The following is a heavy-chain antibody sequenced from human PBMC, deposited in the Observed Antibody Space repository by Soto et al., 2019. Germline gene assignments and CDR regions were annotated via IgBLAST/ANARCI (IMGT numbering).Heavy chain of an antibody. V-gene: IGHV1-2*02. CDR2: IDPNSGCT. CDR3: ARGQGGSGYDFNY. CDR1: GYTFTGYY. Sequence: ASMKVSCKASGYTFTGYYIHLVRHAPGQGLEWMGWIDPNSGCTNYAQKFQGRVTMTRYTSITTAYMELSRLRSDDTAVYYCARGQGGSGYDFNYWGQGTLVTVSS. J-gene: IGHJ4*02. D-gene: IGHD5-12*01.